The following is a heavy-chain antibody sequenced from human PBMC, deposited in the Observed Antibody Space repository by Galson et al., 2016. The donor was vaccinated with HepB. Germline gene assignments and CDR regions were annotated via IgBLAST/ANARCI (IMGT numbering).Heavy chain of an antibody. J-gene: IGHJ6*02. Sequence: SVKVSCKASGGTFSSYAISWVRQAPGQGLEWMGGIIPIFGTANYAQKFQGRVTITADESTSTAYMELSSLRSEDTAVYYCARSIDIVVVVAATPFPYYGMDIWGQGTMVTVSS. CDR2: IIPIFGTA. V-gene: IGHV1-69*13. CDR1: GGTFSSYA. CDR3: ARSIDIVVVVAATPFPYYGMDI. D-gene: IGHD2-15*01.